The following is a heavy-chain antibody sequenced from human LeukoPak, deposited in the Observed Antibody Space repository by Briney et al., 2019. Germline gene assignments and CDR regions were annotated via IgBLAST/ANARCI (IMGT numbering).Heavy chain of an antibody. CDR3: ARHPGMIVSKEAFDI. D-gene: IGHD3-22*01. Sequence: SETLSLTCTVSGGSISSYYWSWIRQPPGKGLEWFGYIYYSGSTNYNPSLKSRVTISVDTSKNQFSLKLSSVTAADTAVYYCARHPGMIVSKEAFDIWGQGTMVTVSS. CDR2: IYYSGST. J-gene: IGHJ3*02. CDR1: GGSISSYY. V-gene: IGHV4-59*08.